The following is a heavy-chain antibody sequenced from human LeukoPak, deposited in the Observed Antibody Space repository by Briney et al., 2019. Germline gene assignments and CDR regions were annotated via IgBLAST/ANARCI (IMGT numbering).Heavy chain of an antibody. V-gene: IGHV3-30*15. J-gene: IGHJ4*02. CDR2: ISHDATEI. CDR3: ARPGPASEYYFDY. CDR1: GFTFSTYA. Sequence: GGSLRLSCSASGFTFSTYAMHWVRQAPGKGLEWVAVISHDATEIYYAASVKGRFTTSRDNFKNTLYLQMSRLRGEDTAVYYCARPGPASEYYFDYWGQGTLVTVSS.